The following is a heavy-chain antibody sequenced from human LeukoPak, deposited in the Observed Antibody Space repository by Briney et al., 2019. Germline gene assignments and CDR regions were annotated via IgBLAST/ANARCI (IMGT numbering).Heavy chain of an antibody. CDR3: ARSHLEYYYDSSNWFDP. CDR2: IYPGDSDT. D-gene: IGHD3-22*01. Sequence: GESLKISCKGSGYSFTSYWIGWVRQMPGKGLEWMGIIYPGDSDTRYSPSFQGQVTISADKSISTAYLQWSSLKASDTAMYYYARSHLEYYYDSSNWFDPWGQGTLVTVSS. J-gene: IGHJ5*02. CDR1: GYSFTSYW. V-gene: IGHV5-51*01.